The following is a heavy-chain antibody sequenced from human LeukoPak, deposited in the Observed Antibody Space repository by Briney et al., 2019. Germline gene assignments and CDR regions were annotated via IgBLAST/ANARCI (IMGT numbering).Heavy chain of an antibody. CDR2: INPNSGGT. CDR1: GYTFTGYY. CDR3: AGDNSYYYDSRGYYMSVSAFDI. D-gene: IGHD3-22*01. J-gene: IGHJ3*02. V-gene: IGHV1-2*02. Sequence: GASVKVSCKASGYTFTGYYMHWVRQAPGQGLEWMGWINPNSGGTNYAQKFQGRVTMTRDTSISTAYMELSRLRSDDTAVYYCAGDNSYYYDSRGYYMSVSAFDIWGQGTMVTVSS.